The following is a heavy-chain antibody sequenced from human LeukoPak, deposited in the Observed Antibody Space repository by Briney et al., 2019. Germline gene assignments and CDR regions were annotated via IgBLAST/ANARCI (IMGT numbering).Heavy chain of an antibody. D-gene: IGHD3-22*01. CDR3: ARSGGSPYYYDSSGFLDY. CDR2: INTNTGNP. CDR1: GYTFTSYA. V-gene: IGHV7-4-1*02. Sequence: ASVKVSCKASGYTFTSYAMNWVRQAPGQGLEWMGWINTNTGNPTYAHGFTGRFVFSLDTSVSTAYLQISSLKAEDTAVYYCARSGGSPYYYDSSGFLDYWGQGTLVTVSS. J-gene: IGHJ4*02.